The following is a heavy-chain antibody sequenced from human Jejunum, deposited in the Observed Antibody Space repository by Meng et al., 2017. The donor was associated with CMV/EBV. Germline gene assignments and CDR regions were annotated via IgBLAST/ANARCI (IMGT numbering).Heavy chain of an antibody. CDR2: IYPGGSDT. CDR1: GYNFNAYW. V-gene: IGHV5-51*01. D-gene: IGHD2-8*01. Sequence: SCQTAGYNFNAYWIGWVRQMPGRGLEWLGTIYPGGSDTTYSPSVRGHVTFSADKSINTAYLQWDSLTASDTALYFCARPSSTKGLDYWGQGTLVTVSS. CDR3: ARPSSTKGLDY. J-gene: IGHJ4*02.